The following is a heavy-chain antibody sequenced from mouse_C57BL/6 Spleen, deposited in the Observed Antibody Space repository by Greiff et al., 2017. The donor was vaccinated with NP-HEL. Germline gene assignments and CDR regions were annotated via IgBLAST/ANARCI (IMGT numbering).Heavy chain of an antibody. CDR2: ISSGSSTI. CDR1: GFTFSDYG. J-gene: IGHJ4*01. Sequence: EVKLVESGGGLVKPGGSLKLSCAASGFTFSDYGMHWVRQAPEKGLEWVAYISSGSSTIYYADTVKGRFTISRDNAKNTLFLQMTSLRSEDTAMYYCASTFYYYGKGAMDYWGQGTSVTVSS. CDR3: ASTFYYYGKGAMDY. D-gene: IGHD1-1*01. V-gene: IGHV5-17*01.